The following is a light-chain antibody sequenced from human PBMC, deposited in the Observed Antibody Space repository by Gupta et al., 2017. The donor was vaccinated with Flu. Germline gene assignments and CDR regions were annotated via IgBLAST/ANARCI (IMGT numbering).Light chain of an antibody. CDR2: GAS. CDR3: QHYGSSPAFT. CDR1: QTVAASF. J-gene: IGKJ2*01. V-gene: IGKV3-20*01. Sequence: EIVLTQSPGSLSLSPGEGATLSCRASQTVAASFLAWYQQQPGQAPRLLIYGASSRAAGIPDRFSGSGSGTDFTLTITSREPEDFAMYYCQHYGSSPAFTFGQGTXLEI.